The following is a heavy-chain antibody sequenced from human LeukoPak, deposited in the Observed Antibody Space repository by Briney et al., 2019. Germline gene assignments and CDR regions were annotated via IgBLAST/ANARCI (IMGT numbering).Heavy chain of an antibody. CDR2: INYSGNT. Sequence: SETLSLTCAVYGGSFSGYYWSWIRQSPGKGLEWIGEINYSGNTNYNPSLMSRVTISVDTSKNQFSLKLNSVTAADTAVYYCARHTTSGYCTGGSCPFDYWGQGTLVAVSS. J-gene: IGHJ4*02. CDR1: GGSFSGYY. V-gene: IGHV4-34*01. CDR3: ARHTTSGYCTGGSCPFDY. D-gene: IGHD2-15*01.